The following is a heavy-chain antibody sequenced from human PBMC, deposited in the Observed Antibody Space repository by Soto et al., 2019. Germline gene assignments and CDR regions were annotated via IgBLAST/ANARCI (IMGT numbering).Heavy chain of an antibody. Sequence: XGSLIISWASSGINFSNHWMHLVLQRPAEGLVWVSRITSDGKSKAYAESVKGRFAISRDNAKNTLYLQMNGLTAEDTAVYYCARESGDWPLNWFDPWGQGTLVTVSS. D-gene: IGHD2-21*02. CDR2: ITSDGKSK. V-gene: IGHV3-74*01. CDR1: GINFSNHW. CDR3: ARESGDWPLNWFDP. J-gene: IGHJ5*02.